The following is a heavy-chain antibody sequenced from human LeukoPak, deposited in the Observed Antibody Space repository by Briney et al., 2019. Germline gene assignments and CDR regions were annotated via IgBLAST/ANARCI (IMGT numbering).Heavy chain of an antibody. J-gene: IGHJ4*02. Sequence: GGSLRLSCAASGFTFSSYGISWVRQAPGKGLEWVSGVSGTGSNTYYLDSVKGRFTISRDNSKNTVYLQMNSLRAEDSALYYCAKWNGYADYWGRGTLVTVSS. CDR3: AKWNGYADY. CDR1: GFTFSSYG. CDR2: VSGTGSNT. V-gene: IGHV3-23*01. D-gene: IGHD5-12*01.